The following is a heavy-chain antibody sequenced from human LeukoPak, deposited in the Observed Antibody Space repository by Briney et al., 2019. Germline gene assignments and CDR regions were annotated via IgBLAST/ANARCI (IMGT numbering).Heavy chain of an antibody. Sequence: ASVKVSCKASGYTFTSFGFSWMRQAPGQGLEWMGWISAYNGNTDYAQKLQGRVTMTTDTSTSTAYMELRSLRSDDTAVYYCARDPLGDPHWFDPWGQGTLVTVSS. J-gene: IGHJ5*02. CDR2: ISAYNGNT. CDR3: ARDPLGDPHWFDP. V-gene: IGHV1-18*01. D-gene: IGHD4-17*01. CDR1: GYTFTSFG.